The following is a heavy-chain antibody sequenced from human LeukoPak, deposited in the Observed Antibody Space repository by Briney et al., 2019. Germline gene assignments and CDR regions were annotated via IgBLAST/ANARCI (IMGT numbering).Heavy chain of an antibody. CDR3: AKGVRITMVRGAFDI. CDR2: ISWNSGSI. V-gene: IGHV3-9*01. CDR1: GFTFDDYA. J-gene: IGHJ3*02. D-gene: IGHD3-10*01. Sequence: PGGSLRLSCAASGFTFDDYAMHWVRQAPGMGLEWVSGISWNSGSIAYADSVKGRFTISRDNAKNSLYLQMNSLRAEDTALYYCAKGVRITMVRGAFDIWGQGTMVTVSS.